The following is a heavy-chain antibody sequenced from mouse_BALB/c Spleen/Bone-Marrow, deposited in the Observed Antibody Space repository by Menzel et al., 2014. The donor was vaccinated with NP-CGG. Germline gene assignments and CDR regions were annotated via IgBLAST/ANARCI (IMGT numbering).Heavy chain of an antibody. D-gene: IGHD1-1*01. Sequence: QVQLQHSGAELVKPGASVKLSCKASGYTFTSYWMQWVKQRPGQGLEWIGGINPSNGRINYNEKFKSKATLTVDKSSSTAYMQLSSLTSEDSAVYYCARKYYGSSYVWYFDVWGAGTTVTVSS. CDR1: GYTFTSYW. V-gene: IGHV1S81*02. J-gene: IGHJ1*01. CDR2: INPSNGRI. CDR3: ARKYYGSSYVWYFDV.